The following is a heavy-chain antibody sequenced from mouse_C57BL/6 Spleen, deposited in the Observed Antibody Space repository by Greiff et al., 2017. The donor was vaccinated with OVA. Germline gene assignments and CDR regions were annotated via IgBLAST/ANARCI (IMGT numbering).Heavy chain of an antibody. CDR2: IDPENGDT. J-gene: IGHJ2*01. CDR3: TTVATGDFDY. Sequence: EVQLQQSGAELVRPGASVKLSCTASGFNIKDDYMHWVKQRPEQGLEWIGWIDPENGDTEYASKFQGKATITADTSSTTAYLQLSSLTSEDTAVYYCTTVATGDFDYWGQGTTLTVSS. D-gene: IGHD6-1*01. V-gene: IGHV14-4*01. CDR1: GFNIKDDY.